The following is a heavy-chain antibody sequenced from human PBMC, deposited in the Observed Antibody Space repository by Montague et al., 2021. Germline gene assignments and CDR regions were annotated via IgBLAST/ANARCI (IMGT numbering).Heavy chain of an antibody. Sequence: SETLSLTCTVSGDSMNTYKWNWIRQPPGKGLEWIGYIYFSGNTNYNPSLKSRVTISVDTSRNQFSLAVSSVTAADTAMYYCAREWRGFDFWGHGTMVTVSS. CDR2: IYFSGNT. J-gene: IGHJ3*01. V-gene: IGHV4-59*01. CDR3: AREWRGFDF. D-gene: IGHD5-12*01. CDR1: GDSMNTYK.